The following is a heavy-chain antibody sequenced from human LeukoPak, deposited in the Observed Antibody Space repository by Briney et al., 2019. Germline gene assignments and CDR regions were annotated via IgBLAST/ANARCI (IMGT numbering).Heavy chain of an antibody. CDR3: ARSFSSTYHAGDY. CDR1: GFTFSKYW. Sequence: GGSLRLSCAASGFTFSKYWMSWVRQAPGKGLEWVANIKQDGSEKYYVDSVKGRFTISRDNARNSLYLQMNSLRADDTAVYYCARSFSSTYHAGDYWGQGTLVTVSS. D-gene: IGHD2-2*01. V-gene: IGHV3-7*01. CDR2: IKQDGSEK. J-gene: IGHJ4*02.